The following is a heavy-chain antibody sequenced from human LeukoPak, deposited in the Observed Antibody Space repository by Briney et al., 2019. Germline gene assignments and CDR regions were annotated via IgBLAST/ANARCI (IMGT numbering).Heavy chain of an antibody. Sequence: GGSLRLSCVASGFTFSSDWMSWVRHARRKGLEWVANIKQDGTEKYYVNSVKGRFTISRDNAKISLSLQMNTLRAEDTGMYYCARVRRILVAGLDSFDMWGQGTMVTVSS. CDR1: GFTFSSDW. CDR2: IKQDGTEK. J-gene: IGHJ3*02. CDR3: ARVRRILVAGLDSFDM. V-gene: IGHV3-7*03. D-gene: IGHD6-19*01.